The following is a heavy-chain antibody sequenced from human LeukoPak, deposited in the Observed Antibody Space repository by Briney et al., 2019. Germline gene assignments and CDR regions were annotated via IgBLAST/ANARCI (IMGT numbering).Heavy chain of an antibody. CDR3: ASWNYDFWSGLLRGAFDI. CDR2: IYYSGST. Sequence: TSETLSLTCTVSGGSISSYYWSWIRQPPGKGLEWIGYIYYSGSTNYNPSLKSRVTISVDTSKNQFSLKLSSVTAADTAVYYCASWNYDFWSGLLRGAFDIWGQGTMVTVSS. J-gene: IGHJ3*02. V-gene: IGHV4-59*01. CDR1: GGSISSYY. D-gene: IGHD3-3*01.